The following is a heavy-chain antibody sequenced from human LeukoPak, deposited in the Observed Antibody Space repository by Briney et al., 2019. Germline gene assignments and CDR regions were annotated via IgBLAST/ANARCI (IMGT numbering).Heavy chain of an antibody. Sequence: ASVKVSCKASGYTFTDYYMQWVRQAPGQGLEWMGWFNPNSGGTNYAQKFQGRVTMTRDTSISTAYMELSRQRSDDTAVYYCARGGLSSTSRFIDYWGQGTLVTVSS. CDR2: FNPNSGGT. CDR3: ARGGLSSTSRFIDY. V-gene: IGHV1-2*02. D-gene: IGHD2-2*01. CDR1: GYTFTDYY. J-gene: IGHJ4*02.